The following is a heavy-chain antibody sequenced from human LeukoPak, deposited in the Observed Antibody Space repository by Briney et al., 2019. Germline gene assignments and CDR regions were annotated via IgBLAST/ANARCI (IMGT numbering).Heavy chain of an antibody. V-gene: IGHV4-34*01. CDR1: GGSFSGYY. Sequence: SETLSLTCAVYGGSFSGYYWSWIRQPPGKGLEWIGEINHSGSTNYNPSLKSQVTMSVDTSKNQFSLKLSSVTAADTAVYYCARRWVAAAGRSVDYWGQGTLVTVSS. CDR2: INHSGST. D-gene: IGHD6-13*01. J-gene: IGHJ4*02. CDR3: ARRWVAAAGRSVDY.